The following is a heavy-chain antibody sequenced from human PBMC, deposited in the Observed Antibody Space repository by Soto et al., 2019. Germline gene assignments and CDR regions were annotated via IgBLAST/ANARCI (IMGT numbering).Heavy chain of an antibody. J-gene: IGHJ5*02. Sequence: ASVKVSCKASGYTFTIYDINCVLQSTLQWLEWMGCMNPNSGNTGYAQKFQGRVTMTRNTSISTAYMELSSLRSEDTAVYYCARGRDNWNEASSWFDPWGQGTLVTVSS. CDR3: ARGRDNWNEASSWFDP. D-gene: IGHD1-20*01. CDR1: GYTFTIYD. V-gene: IGHV1-8*01. CDR2: MNPNSGNT.